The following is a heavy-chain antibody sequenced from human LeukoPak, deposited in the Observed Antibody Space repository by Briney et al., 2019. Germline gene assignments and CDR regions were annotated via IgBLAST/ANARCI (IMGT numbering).Heavy chain of an antibody. CDR1: GFTFDDYG. V-gene: IGHV3-20*04. D-gene: IGHD6-19*01. CDR3: ARDGSGWYLDY. J-gene: IGHJ4*02. CDR2: INWNGGST. Sequence: GGSLRLSCAASGFTFDDYGMSWVRQAPGKGLGWVSGINWNGGSTGYADSVKCRFTISRDNAKNSLYLQMNSLRAEDTALYYCARDGSGWYLDYWGQGTLVTVSS.